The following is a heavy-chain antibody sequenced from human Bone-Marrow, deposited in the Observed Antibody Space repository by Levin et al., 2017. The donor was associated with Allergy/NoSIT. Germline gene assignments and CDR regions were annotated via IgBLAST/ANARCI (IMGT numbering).Heavy chain of an antibody. Sequence: GGSLRLSCAGSGFNFSDYYMSWIRQAPGKGLEWISYISSSGVPMYYADSVKGRFTISRDNAKTSLYLQMNSLRADDTALYYCARDLSTVYEGLRYGMDVWGQGTTVTVSS. V-gene: IGHV3-11*01. D-gene: IGHD5/OR15-5a*01. CDR2: ISSSGVPM. CDR3: ARDLSTVYEGLRYGMDV. CDR1: GFNFSDYY. J-gene: IGHJ6*02.